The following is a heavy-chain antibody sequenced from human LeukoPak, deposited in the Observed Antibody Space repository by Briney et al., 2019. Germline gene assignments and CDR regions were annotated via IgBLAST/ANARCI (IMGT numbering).Heavy chain of an antibody. D-gene: IGHD6-13*01. CDR1: GFTFSSYT. J-gene: IGHJ4*02. CDR2: ISYDESNK. CDR3: SRCWVDDYFDY. V-gene: IGHV3-30-3*01. Sequence: GSSLRLSCAASGFTFSSYTMHWVRQAPGKGLEWVAVISYDESNKFYADSVKGRFTISRDNSKNTLYLQMNSLRAEDTAVYYCSRCWVDDYFDYWVQGTLVSVSS.